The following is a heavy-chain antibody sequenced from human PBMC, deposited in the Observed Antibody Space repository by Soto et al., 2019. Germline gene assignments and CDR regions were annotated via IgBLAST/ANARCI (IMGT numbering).Heavy chain of an antibody. J-gene: IGHJ4*02. CDR1: GFSLSTSGMC. Sequence: SGPTLVNPTQTLTLTCTFSGFSLSTSGMCVSWIRQPPGKALEWLAPIDWDDDKYYSTSLKTRLTISKDTSKNQVVLTMTNMDPVDTATYYCARTLYSSGWYYFDYWGQGTLVTVSS. CDR2: IDWDDDK. CDR3: ARTLYSSGWYYFDY. D-gene: IGHD6-19*01. V-gene: IGHV2-70*01.